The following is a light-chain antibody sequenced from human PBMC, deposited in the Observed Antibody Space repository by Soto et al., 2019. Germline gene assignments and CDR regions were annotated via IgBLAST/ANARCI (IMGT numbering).Light chain of an antibody. CDR1: QSVNSN. CDR3: QQRASWPPLT. V-gene: IGKV3-11*01. J-gene: IGKJ4*01. CDR2: EAS. Sequence: EIVLTQSPATLSLSRGERATLSCRASQSVNSNLAWYQQRPGQAPRLLLYEASNRATGIPARFSGSGSGTDFTLTISDLEPEDSAVYYGQQRASWPPLTFGGGTKVESK.